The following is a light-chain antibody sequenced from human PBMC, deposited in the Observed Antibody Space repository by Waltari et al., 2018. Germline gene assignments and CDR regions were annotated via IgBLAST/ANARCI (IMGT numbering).Light chain of an antibody. CDR2: EVT. CDR1: TSDTGRP. CDR3: CSYAGSHSLM. V-gene: IGLV2-23*02. Sequence: QSALTQPASVSGSPGQSITIPCPGTTSDTGRPVSWYQQHPDKVPKLIIFEVTQRPSGVSNRFSGSKSGNTASLTISGLQAEDEANYYCCSYAGSHSLMFGGGTKLTVL. J-gene: IGLJ3*02.